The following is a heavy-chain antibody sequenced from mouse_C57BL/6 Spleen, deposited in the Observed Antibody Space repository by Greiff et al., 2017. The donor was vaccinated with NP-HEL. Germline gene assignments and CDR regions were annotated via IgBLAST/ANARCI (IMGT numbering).Heavy chain of an antibody. CDR1: GYAFSSSW. Sequence: VQRVESGPELVKPGASVKISCKASGYAFSSSWMNWVKQRPGKGLEWIGRIYPGDGDTNYNGKFKGKATLTADKSSSTAYMQLSSLTSEDSAVYFCAREGYDPYYFDYWGQGTTLTVSS. D-gene: IGHD2-3*01. V-gene: IGHV1-82*01. CDR3: AREGYDPYYFDY. CDR2: IYPGDGDT. J-gene: IGHJ2*01.